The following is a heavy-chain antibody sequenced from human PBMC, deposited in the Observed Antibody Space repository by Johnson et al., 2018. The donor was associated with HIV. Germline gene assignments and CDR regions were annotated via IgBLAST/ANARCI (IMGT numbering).Heavy chain of an antibody. Sequence: VQLVESGGGLVKPGGSLRLSCAASGFTFSNAWMSWVRQAPGKGLEWVGRIKSKTDGGTTDYAAPVKGRFTISRDDSNNTLYLKMNSLRAEDTAVYYCASQGIVVEIHDAFDIWCQGTMVTVSS. V-gene: IGHV3-15*01. CDR2: IKSKTDGGTT. J-gene: IGHJ3*02. D-gene: IGHD2-2*01. CDR1: GFTFSNAW. CDR3: ASQGIVVEIHDAFDI.